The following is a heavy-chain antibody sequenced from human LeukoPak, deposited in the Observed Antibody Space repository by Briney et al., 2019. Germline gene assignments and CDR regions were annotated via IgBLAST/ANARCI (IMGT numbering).Heavy chain of an antibody. V-gene: IGHV5-10-1*01. CDR3: ARLYYGSGSYQPKYYYYGMDV. J-gene: IGHJ6*02. Sequence: GESLKISCKGSGYSFTSYWISWVRQMPGKGLEWMGRIDPSDSYTNYSPSFQGHVTISADKSISTAYLQWSSLKASDTAMYYCARLYYGSGSYQPKYYYYGMDVRGQGTTVTVSS. CDR2: IDPSDSYT. D-gene: IGHD3-10*01. CDR1: GYSFTSYW.